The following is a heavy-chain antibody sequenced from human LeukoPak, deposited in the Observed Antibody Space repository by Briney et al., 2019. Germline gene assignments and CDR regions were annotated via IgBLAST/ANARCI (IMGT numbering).Heavy chain of an antibody. CDR1: GFSFSSYS. J-gene: IGHJ4*02. V-gene: IGHV3-48*02. D-gene: IGHD3/OR15-3a*01. Sequence: PGGSLRLSCEASGFSFSSYSMNWVRQAPGKGLEWVSYISSSTTTKDYADSVKGRFTISRGNAKNSLYLQMNSLRDEDTAVYYCARDRDWSFDYWGQGTLVTVSS. CDR3: ARDRDWSFDY. CDR2: ISSSTTTK.